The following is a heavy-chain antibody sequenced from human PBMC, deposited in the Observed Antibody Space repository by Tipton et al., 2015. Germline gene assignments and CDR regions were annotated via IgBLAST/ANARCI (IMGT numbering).Heavy chain of an antibody. D-gene: IGHD2-15*01. J-gene: IGHJ4*02. CDR1: GGSIGSHF. CDR2: THYTGNT. Sequence: TLSLTCTVSGGSIGSHFWSWIRQPPGKGLEWIGHTHYTGNTNYNASLKSRVTMSLDTSANRFSLKLCSVTAADTAVYYCTTTQGYWGQGTLVTVSS. V-gene: IGHV4-59*11. CDR3: TTTQGY.